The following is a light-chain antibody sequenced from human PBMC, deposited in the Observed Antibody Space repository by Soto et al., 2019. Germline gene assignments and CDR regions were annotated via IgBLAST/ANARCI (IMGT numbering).Light chain of an antibody. Sequence: IQMTQSHSTLSASVGDRVTLTCGASQSISNWFAWYQQKPGNAPKLLISDASNLVSGVPSRLRGSGSGTEFTITISSMQTDDFATYYCQHYNSYPEAFGQGTKVDIK. V-gene: IGKV1-5*01. CDR1: QSISNW. CDR3: QHYNSYPEA. CDR2: DAS. J-gene: IGKJ1*01.